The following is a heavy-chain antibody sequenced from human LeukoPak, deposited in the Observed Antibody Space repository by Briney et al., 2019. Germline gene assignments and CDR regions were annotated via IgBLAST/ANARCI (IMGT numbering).Heavy chain of an antibody. CDR1: GFTFSSYE. Sequence: LRLSCAASGFTFSSYEMNWVRQAPGKGLEWIGYIYYSGSTNYNPSLKSRVTISVDTSKNQFSLKLSSVTAADTAVYYCARDVPMYSGSHLYYYMDVWGKGTTVTVSS. J-gene: IGHJ6*03. CDR2: IYYSGST. D-gene: IGHD1-26*01. V-gene: IGHV4-59*01. CDR3: ARDVPMYSGSHLYYYMDV.